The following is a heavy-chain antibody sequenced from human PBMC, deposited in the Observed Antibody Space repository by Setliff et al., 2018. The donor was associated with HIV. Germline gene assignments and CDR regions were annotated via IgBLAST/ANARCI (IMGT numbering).Heavy chain of an antibody. Sequence: SETLSLTCTVSGGSVSSGSYYWSWIRQPPGTGLEWLGYIYSSGSTKHNPSLQSRVTISLDTSKNQFSLQLTSVTAADTAVYYCARYSPRGYTLTGPYWGQGTLGAVSS. CDR1: GGSVSSGSYY. D-gene: IGHD6-25*01. CDR3: ARYSPRGYTLTGPY. CDR2: IYSSGST. V-gene: IGHV4-61*01. J-gene: IGHJ4*02.